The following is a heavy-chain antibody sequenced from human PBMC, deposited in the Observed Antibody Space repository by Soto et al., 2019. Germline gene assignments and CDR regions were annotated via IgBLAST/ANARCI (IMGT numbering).Heavy chain of an antibody. CDR1: GFTFSSYS. CDR2: ISSSSYI. J-gene: IGHJ4*02. D-gene: IGHD6-19*01. CDR3: ARHSSGWYSDY. V-gene: IGHV3-21*01. Sequence: PGGSLRLSCAASGFTFSSYSMNWVRQAPGKGLEWVSSISSSSYIYYADSVKGRFTISRDNAKNSLYLQMNSLRAEDTAVYYCARHSSGWYSDYWGQGTLVTVSS.